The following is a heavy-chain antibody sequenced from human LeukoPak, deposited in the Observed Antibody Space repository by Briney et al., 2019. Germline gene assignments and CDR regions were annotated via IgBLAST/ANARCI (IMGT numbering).Heavy chain of an antibody. Sequence: PGGSLRLSCAASGFTFSSYWMHWVRQAPGKGLVWVSGIKTDGVSANYVDSVKGRLTISRDNAKSTLFLQMNSLRAEDTAVYYCARSRFCTSGGCYCDHWGQGVLVTVSS. CDR1: GFTFSSYW. CDR2: IKTDGVSA. V-gene: IGHV3-74*01. J-gene: IGHJ4*02. CDR3: ARSRFCTSGGCYCDH. D-gene: IGHD2-8*01.